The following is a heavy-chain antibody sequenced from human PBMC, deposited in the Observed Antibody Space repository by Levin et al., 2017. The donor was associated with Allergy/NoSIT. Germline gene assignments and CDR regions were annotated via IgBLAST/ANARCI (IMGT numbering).Heavy chain of an antibody. J-gene: IGHJ5*02. CDR1: GFTVNTNY. CDR2: IYSGGET. Sequence: GESLMISCAASGFTVNTNYMSWVRQTPGKGLEWVSTIYSGGETYYADSVKGRFSISRDKSKNTLYLQMNSLRPEDSAMFYCARWRVGARQTRHNWFDPWGQGALVTVSS. D-gene: IGHD3-16*01. CDR3: ARWRVGARQTRHNWFDP. V-gene: IGHV3-66*02.